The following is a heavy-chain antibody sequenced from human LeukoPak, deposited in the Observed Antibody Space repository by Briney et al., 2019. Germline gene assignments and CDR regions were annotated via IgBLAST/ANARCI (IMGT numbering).Heavy chain of an antibody. CDR1: GYSISSGYY. Sequence: SETLSLSCTVSGYSISSGYYWGWMRQPPGKGLEWIGSIYHSGITYYNPSLKSRVTISVNTSKNKFSLKLTSVTAADTAVYYCARGVDSSGYYSPVAYWGQGTLVTVSS. V-gene: IGHV4-38-2*02. D-gene: IGHD3-22*01. CDR2: IYHSGIT. CDR3: ARGVDSSGYYSPVAY. J-gene: IGHJ4*02.